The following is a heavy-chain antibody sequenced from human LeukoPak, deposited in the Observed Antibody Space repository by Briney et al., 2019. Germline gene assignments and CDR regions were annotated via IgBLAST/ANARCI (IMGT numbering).Heavy chain of an antibody. J-gene: IGHJ4*02. D-gene: IGHD2-15*01. CDR1: GGSISSSSYY. CDR3: ARDIVVVVAATTRGWYFDY. Sequence: SETLSLTCTVSGGSISSSSYYWGWIRQPPGKGLEWIGSIYYSGSTYYNPSLKSRVTISVDSSKNQFSLKLSSVTAADTAVYYCARDIVVVVAATTRGWYFDYWGQGTLVTVSS. V-gene: IGHV4-39*07. CDR2: IYYSGST.